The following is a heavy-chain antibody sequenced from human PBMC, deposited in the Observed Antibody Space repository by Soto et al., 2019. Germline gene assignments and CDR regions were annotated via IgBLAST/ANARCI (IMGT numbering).Heavy chain of an antibody. D-gene: IGHD6-13*01. CDR1: GYSFTSYW. Sequence: PGESLKISCKGSGYSFTSYWISWVRQMPGKGLEWMGRIDPSDSYTNYSPSFQGHVTISADKSISTAYLQWSSLKASDTAIYYCARRGGSSWYGYYYYGMDVWGQGTTVTVSS. J-gene: IGHJ6*02. CDR3: ARRGGSSWYGYYYYGMDV. V-gene: IGHV5-10-1*01. CDR2: IDPSDSYT.